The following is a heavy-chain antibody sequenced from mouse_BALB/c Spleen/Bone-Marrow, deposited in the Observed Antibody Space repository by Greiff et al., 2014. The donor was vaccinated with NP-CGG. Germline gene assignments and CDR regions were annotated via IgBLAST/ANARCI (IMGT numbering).Heavy chain of an antibody. CDR3: ARNKDTTVGDY. D-gene: IGHD1-1*01. J-gene: IGHJ2*01. Sequence: QVQLPPSGPGLVQPSQSLSITCTISGFSLTCYGVHWVRQSPGKGLEWLGVVRSGGSTDYNAAFISRLSISKDNSKSQVFFKMNSLQANDTAIYYCARNKDTTVGDYWGQGTTLTVSS. V-gene: IGHV2-2*02. CDR1: GFSLTCYG. CDR2: VRSGGST.